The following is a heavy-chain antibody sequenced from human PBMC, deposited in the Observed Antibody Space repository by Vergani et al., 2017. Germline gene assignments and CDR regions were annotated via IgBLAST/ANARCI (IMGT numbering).Heavy chain of an antibody. CDR2: ISYDGSNK. Sequence: QVQLVESGGGVVQPGRSLRLSCAASGFTFSSYAMHWVRQAPGKGLEWVAVISYDGSNKYYADSVKGRFTISRDNSKNTLYLQMNSLRAEDTAVYYCARVTPGYSSGWYSSWDAFDIWGQGTMVTVSS. CDR1: GFTFSSYA. V-gene: IGHV3-30-3*01. CDR3: ARVTPGYSSGWYSSWDAFDI. J-gene: IGHJ3*02. D-gene: IGHD6-19*01.